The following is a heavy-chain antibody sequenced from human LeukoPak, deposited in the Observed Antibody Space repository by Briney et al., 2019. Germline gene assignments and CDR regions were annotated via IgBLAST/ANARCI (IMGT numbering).Heavy chain of an antibody. D-gene: IGHD3-10*01. CDR1: GFTFSSYA. Sequence: GGSLRLSCAASGFTFSSYAMHWVRQAPGKGLEWVAVISYDGSNKYYADSVKGRFTISRDNSKNTLYLQMNSLRAEDTVVYYCARVGLLLFSGSYDYWGQGTLVTVSS. V-gene: IGHV3-30*04. CDR3: ARVGLLLFSGSYDY. J-gene: IGHJ4*02. CDR2: ISYDGSNK.